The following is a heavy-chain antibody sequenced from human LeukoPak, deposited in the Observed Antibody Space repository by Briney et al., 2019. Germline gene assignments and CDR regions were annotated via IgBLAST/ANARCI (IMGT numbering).Heavy chain of an antibody. CDR1: GYSISSGYY. CDR3: ARAYGYYYYMDV. V-gene: IGHV4-38-2*01. D-gene: IGHD4-17*01. J-gene: IGHJ6*03. Sequence: PSETLSLTCAVSGYSISSGYYWGWIRPPPGKGLEWIGFIYNSGSTWYSPSLKSRVTISVDTSKNQVSLKLTSVTAADTAVYYCARAYGYYYYMDVWGKGTTATVSS. CDR2: IYNSGST.